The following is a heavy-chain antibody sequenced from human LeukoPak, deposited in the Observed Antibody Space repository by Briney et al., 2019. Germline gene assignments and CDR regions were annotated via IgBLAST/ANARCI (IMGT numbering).Heavy chain of an antibody. Sequence: GASVKVSCKASGYTFTGYYMHWVRQAPGQGLEWMGWINPDSGGTNYAQKFQGRVTMTRDTSISTAYMELSRLRSDDTAVYYCARVYSSTNYYYYGMDVWGQGTTVTVSS. V-gene: IGHV1-2*02. J-gene: IGHJ6*02. CDR3: ARVYSSTNYYYYGMDV. CDR2: INPDSGGT. CDR1: GYTFTGYY. D-gene: IGHD6-13*01.